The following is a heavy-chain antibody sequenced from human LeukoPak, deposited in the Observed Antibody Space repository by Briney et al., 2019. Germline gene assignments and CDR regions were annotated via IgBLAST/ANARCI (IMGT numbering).Heavy chain of an antibody. CDR2: ISSSSSYI. D-gene: IGHD3-10*01. CDR3: ARVSSGSYLYFYYMDV. V-gene: IGHV3-21*01. CDR1: GFTFSSYS. Sequence: GGSLRLSCAASGFTFSSYSMNWVRQAPGKGLEWVLSISSSSSYIYYADSVKGRFTISRDNDKDSLYLQMNSLRAEDTAVYYCARVSSGSYLYFYYMDVWGKGTTVTVSS. J-gene: IGHJ6*03.